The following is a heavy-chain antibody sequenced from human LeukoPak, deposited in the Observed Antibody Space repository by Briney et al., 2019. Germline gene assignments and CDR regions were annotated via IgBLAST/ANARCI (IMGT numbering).Heavy chain of an antibody. D-gene: IGHD6-13*01. CDR1: GGSISSGGYS. CDR2: IYHSGST. V-gene: IGHV4-30-2*01. Sequence: PSQTLSLTCAVSGGSISSGGYSWSWIRQPPGKGLEWIGYIYHSGSTYYNPSLKSRVTISVDRSKNQFSLKLSSVTAADTAVYYCARSLVGYRDAFDIWGQGTMVTVSS. CDR3: ARSLVGYRDAFDI. J-gene: IGHJ3*02.